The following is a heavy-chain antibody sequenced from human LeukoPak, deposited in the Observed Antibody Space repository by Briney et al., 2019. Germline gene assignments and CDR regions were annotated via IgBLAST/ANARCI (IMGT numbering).Heavy chain of an antibody. CDR1: GFTFDDYA. V-gene: IGHV3-43*02. CDR3: AKDSRGYYQVFPH. D-gene: IGHD3-22*01. J-gene: IGHJ1*01. Sequence: PGGSLRLSCAASGFTFDDYAMHWVRQAPGKGLEWVSLISGGGDSTYSGDSVKGRFTISRDYSKSSLYLQMNSLGTEDTALYYCAKDSRGYYQVFPHWGRGTLVTVPS. CDR2: ISGGGDST.